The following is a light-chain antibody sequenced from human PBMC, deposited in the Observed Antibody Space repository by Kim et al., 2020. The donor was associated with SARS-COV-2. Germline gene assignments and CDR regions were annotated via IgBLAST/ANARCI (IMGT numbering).Light chain of an antibody. CDR2: VTS. Sequence: EIIMTQSPGTLSVSPGERATLSCWASQSIHSNLAWYQHKPGQAPRLLIYVTSTRATGIPASFSGSGSGTEFTLTIGSLQSENFAVYYCQQYNVWPTFGQGTRMGIK. J-gene: IGKJ5*01. CDR1: QSIHSN. CDR3: QQYNVWPT. V-gene: IGKV3-15*01.